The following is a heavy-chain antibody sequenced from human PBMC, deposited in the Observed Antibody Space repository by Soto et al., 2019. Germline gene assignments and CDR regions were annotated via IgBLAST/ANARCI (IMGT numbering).Heavy chain of an antibody. Sequence: ASVKVSCKASGYTFTNHYMHWVRQAPGQGLEWMGMIDPSSGRTRYVQKFQGRVTMTRDTSTSTVYMDLSSLRSEDTAVYYCARDLGVTTVISNYWGQGTLVTVS. V-gene: IGHV1-46*01. CDR2: IDPSSGRT. J-gene: IGHJ4*02. D-gene: IGHD4-4*01. CDR3: ARDLGVTTVISNY. CDR1: GYTFTNHY.